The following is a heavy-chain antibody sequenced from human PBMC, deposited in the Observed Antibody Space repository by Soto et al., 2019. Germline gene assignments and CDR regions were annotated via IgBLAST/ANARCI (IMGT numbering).Heavy chain of an antibody. CDR1: GYTFINYA. V-gene: IGHV1-3*01. J-gene: IGHJ4*02. Sequence: GASVKVSCKASGYTFINYAMHWVRQAPGQRLEWMGWINAGKGNTKYSQKFQGRVTITRDTSASTAYMELSSLRSEDTAVYYCARDDCGDASTHFDYWGQGTLVTVSS. D-gene: IGHD4-17*01. CDR2: INAGKGNT. CDR3: ARDDCGDASTHFDY.